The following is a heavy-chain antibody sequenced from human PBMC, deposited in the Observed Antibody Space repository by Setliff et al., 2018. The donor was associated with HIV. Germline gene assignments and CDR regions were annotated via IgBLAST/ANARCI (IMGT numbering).Heavy chain of an antibody. V-gene: IGHV1-8*02. Sequence: ASVKVSCKASGYTFTTYDINWVRQAAGQGLEWMGWMNPNSGNTGYAQRFQGRLTMTRNTSISTAYMELNSLMSEDTAVYFCAIRREAVVATTRRGLDIWGQGTMVTV. CDR1: GYTFTTYD. D-gene: IGHD2-15*01. J-gene: IGHJ3*02. CDR2: MNPNSGNT. CDR3: AIRREAVVATTRRGLDI.